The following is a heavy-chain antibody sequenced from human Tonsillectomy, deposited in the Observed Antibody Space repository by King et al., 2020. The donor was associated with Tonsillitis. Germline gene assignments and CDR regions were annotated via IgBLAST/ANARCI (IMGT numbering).Heavy chain of an antibody. CDR3: AKDAIAAVGGRDYC. J-gene: IGHJ4*02. D-gene: IGHD6-13*01. V-gene: IGHV3-23*04. CDR2: ISGSGSST. CDR1: GFTFSSYA. Sequence: VQLVASGGGLVPPGGSLRLSCAASGFTFSSYAMTWVRQAPGKGLEWVSAISGSGSSTYYADSVKGRFTISRDNSKNTLYLQMNSLRAEDTAVYYCAKDAIAAVGGRDYCWGQGTLVTVSS.